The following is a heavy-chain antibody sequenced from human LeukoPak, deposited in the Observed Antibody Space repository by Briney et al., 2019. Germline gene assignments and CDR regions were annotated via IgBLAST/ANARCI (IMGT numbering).Heavy chain of an antibody. CDR1: GFTFSSHG. Sequence: GGSLRLSCAASGFTFSSHGMSWVRQAPGKGLEWVSAISGSGGSTYYADSVEGRFTISRDNSKNTLYLQMNSLRAEDTAVYYCAKDPYYVLLWFGELAGDAFDIWGQGTMVTVSS. V-gene: IGHV3-23*01. J-gene: IGHJ3*02. CDR3: AKDPYYVLLWFGELAGDAFDI. CDR2: ISGSGGST. D-gene: IGHD3-10*01.